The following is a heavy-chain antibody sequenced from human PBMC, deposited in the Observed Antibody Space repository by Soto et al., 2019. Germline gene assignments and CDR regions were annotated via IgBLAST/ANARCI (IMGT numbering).Heavy chain of an antibody. CDR3: NTSSRWYKGMGV. V-gene: IGHV1-18*01. CDR1: VYTFTSYG. Sequence: QVQLVQSGAEVKKPGASVKVSCKASVYTFTSYGISWVRQAPGQGLEWMGWISAYTGNTNYAQKLQGRVTMTTDTDTSTAYLELKSLRSDDTAVYYCNTSSRWYKGMGVWGQGTTVTVSS. CDR2: ISAYTGNT. D-gene: IGHD6-19*01. J-gene: IGHJ6*02.